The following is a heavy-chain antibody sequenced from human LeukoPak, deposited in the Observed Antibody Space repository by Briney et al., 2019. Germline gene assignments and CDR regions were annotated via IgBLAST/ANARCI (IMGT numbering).Heavy chain of an antibody. D-gene: IGHD3-22*01. CDR3: AKISSGYYSHFDY. V-gene: IGHV3-30-3*02. J-gene: IGHJ4*02. CDR2: ISYDGRNK. CDR1: GFTFSSYA. Sequence: PGGSLRLSCAASGFTFSSYAIHWVRQAPGKGLEWVAVISYDGRNKNYADSVKGRFTISRDNSKNTLYLQMKSLRAEDTAVYYCAKISSGYYSHFDYWGQGTLVTVSS.